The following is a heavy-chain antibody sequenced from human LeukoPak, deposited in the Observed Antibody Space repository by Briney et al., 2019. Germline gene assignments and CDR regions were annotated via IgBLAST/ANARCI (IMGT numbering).Heavy chain of an antibody. Sequence: PGGSLRLSCAASGFTFDDYAMHWVRHAPGKGLEWVSGISWNSDNIDYADSVKGRFTISRDNSKNTLYLQMNSLRPDDTAVYYCAKGAVDYGGKGDYFDYWGQGTLVTVSS. CDR2: ISWNSDNI. D-gene: IGHD4-23*01. CDR3: AKGAVDYGGKGDYFDY. V-gene: IGHV3-9*01. J-gene: IGHJ4*02. CDR1: GFTFDDYA.